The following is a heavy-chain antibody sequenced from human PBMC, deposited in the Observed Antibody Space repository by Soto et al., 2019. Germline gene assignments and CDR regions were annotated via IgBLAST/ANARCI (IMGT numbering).Heavy chain of an antibody. CDR2: ISSSSSYI. CDR1: GFTFSSYS. J-gene: IGHJ5*02. V-gene: IGHV3-21*01. Sequence: GGSLRLSCAASGFTFSSYSMNWVRQAPGKGLEWVSSISSSSSYIYYADSVKGRFTISRDNAKNSLYLQMNSLRAEDTAVYYCARDKYDNYYGSGSLPDWFDPWGQGTLVTVSS. CDR3: ARDKYDNYYGSGSLPDWFDP. D-gene: IGHD3-10*01.